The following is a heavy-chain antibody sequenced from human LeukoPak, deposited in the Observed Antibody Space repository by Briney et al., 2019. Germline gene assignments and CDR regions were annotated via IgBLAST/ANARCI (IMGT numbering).Heavy chain of an antibody. CDR1: GGTFSSYA. V-gene: IGHV1-69*04. CDR3: AREKRDYYDSSGYYFGY. Sequence: ASVKVSCKASGGTFSSYAISWVRQAPGQGLEWTGRIIPIPGIANYAQKFQGRVTITADKSTSTAYMELSSLRSEDTAVYYCAREKRDYYDSSGYYFGYWGQGTLVTVSS. CDR2: IIPIPGIA. J-gene: IGHJ4*02. D-gene: IGHD3-22*01.